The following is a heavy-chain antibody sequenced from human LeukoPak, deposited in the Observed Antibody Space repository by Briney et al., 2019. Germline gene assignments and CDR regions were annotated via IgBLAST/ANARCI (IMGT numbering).Heavy chain of an antibody. CDR1: GFTFSSYG. D-gene: IGHD6-25*01. CDR2: IRYDGSNK. J-gene: IGHJ3*02. CDR3: ARRSAAKDAFDI. Sequence: GGSLRLSCAASGFTFSSYGMSWVRQAPGKGLEWVAFIRYDGSNKYYADSVKGRFTIPRDNAKNTLYLQMNSLRAEDTAVYYCARRSAAKDAFDIWGQGTMVTVSS. V-gene: IGHV3-33*08.